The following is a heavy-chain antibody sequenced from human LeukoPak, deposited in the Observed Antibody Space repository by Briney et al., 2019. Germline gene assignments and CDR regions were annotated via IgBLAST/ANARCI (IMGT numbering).Heavy chain of an antibody. Sequence: GASVKVSCKTSGYTFTDYYIHWVRQAPGQGLEWMGRIIPIFGTANYAQKFQGRVTVTTDESTSTAYMELSSLRSEDTAVYYCARELFYGDYGAYYFDYWGQGTLVTVSS. CDR1: GYTFTDYY. CDR3: ARELFYGDYGAYYFDY. J-gene: IGHJ4*02. V-gene: IGHV1-69*05. CDR2: IIPIFGTA. D-gene: IGHD4-17*01.